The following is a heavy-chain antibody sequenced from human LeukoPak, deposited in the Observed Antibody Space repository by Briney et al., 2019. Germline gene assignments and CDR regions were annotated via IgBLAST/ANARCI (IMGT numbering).Heavy chain of an antibody. D-gene: IGHD3-10*01. CDR2: INPNSGGT. Sequence: ASVKVSCKASGYTFTGYYMHWVRQAPGQGLEWMGWINPNSGGTKYAQKFQGWVTMTRDTSISTAYMELSRLRSDDTAVYYCARSTMVRGVIIRKADAFDIWGQGTMVTVSS. J-gene: IGHJ3*02. CDR1: GYTFTGYY. CDR3: ARSTMVRGVIIRKADAFDI. V-gene: IGHV1-2*04.